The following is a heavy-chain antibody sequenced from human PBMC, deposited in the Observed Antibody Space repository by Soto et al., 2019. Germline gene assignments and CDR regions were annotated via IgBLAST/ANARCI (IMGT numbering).Heavy chain of an antibody. Sequence: PGESLKISCKGSGYSFTSYWISWVRQMPGKGLERMGRIDPSDSYTNYSPSFQGHVTISADKSISTAYLQWSSLKASDTAMYYCARRHSSSSAFDPWGQGTLVTVSS. CDR2: IDPSDSYT. D-gene: IGHD6-13*01. J-gene: IGHJ5*02. CDR1: GYSFTSYW. V-gene: IGHV5-10-1*01. CDR3: ARRHSSSSAFDP.